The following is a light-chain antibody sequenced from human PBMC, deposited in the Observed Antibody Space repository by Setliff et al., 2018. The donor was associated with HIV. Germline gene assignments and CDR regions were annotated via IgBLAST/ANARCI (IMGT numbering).Light chain of an antibody. CDR2: DVT. CDR1: NGDIGAYNY. CDR3: CSYAGTYTYL. Sequence: QSALTQPRSVSGSPGQSVTFSCSGSNGDIGAYNYVSWYQQHPGKAPKLIIYDVTRRPSGVPDRFSGSKSGDTASLTISGLQSEDEADYYFCSYAGTYTYLFGSGTKVTV. V-gene: IGLV2-11*01. J-gene: IGLJ1*01.